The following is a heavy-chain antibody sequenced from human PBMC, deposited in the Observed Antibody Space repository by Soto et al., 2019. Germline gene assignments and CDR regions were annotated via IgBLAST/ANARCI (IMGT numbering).Heavy chain of an antibody. CDR1: GFTFSNAW. CDR2: FKSKTDGGTT. Sequence: EVQLVESGGGLVKPGGSLRLSCAASGFTFSNAWMTWVRQAPGKGLEWVGRFKSKTDGGTTDYAAPVKGRFTISRDDSKNTLYLQMNSLRAEDTAVYYCARAGYYGSGSYSDFDYWGQGTLVTVSS. J-gene: IGHJ4*02. V-gene: IGHV3-15*01. D-gene: IGHD3-10*01. CDR3: ARAGYYGSGSYSDFDY.